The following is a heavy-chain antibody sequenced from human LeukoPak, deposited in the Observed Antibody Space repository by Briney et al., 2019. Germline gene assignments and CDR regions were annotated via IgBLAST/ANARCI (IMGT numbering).Heavy chain of an antibody. J-gene: IGHJ6*03. Sequence: SETLSLTCTDSGGSIGSYYWNWIRQPAGKGLEWIGRLHTSGNNNYNPSLKSRVTMSVDPSKNQFSLKLNSVTAAGTAVYYCARGNYYYYMDVWGKGTTVTVSS. CDR1: GGSIGSYY. V-gene: IGHV4-4*07. CDR2: LHTSGNN. CDR3: ARGNYYYYMDV.